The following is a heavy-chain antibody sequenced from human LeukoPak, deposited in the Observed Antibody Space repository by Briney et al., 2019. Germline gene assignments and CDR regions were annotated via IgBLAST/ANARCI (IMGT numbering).Heavy chain of an antibody. CDR2: IYSGGST. Sequence: GGPLRLSCAASGFTFSSYTMYWVRQAPGKGLEWVSVIYSGGSTYYADSVKGRFAISRDNSKNTLYLQMNSLRVEDTAVYLCARDRGGLYYFDYWGQGTLVTVSS. V-gene: IGHV3-53*01. CDR3: ARDRGGLYYFDY. CDR1: GFTFSSYT. J-gene: IGHJ4*02. D-gene: IGHD3/OR15-3a*01.